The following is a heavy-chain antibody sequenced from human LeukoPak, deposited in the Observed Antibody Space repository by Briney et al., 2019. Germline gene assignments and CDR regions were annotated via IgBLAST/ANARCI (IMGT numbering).Heavy chain of an antibody. CDR2: INPNTGGT. Sequence: GASVKVSCKASGYTFTGYYIHWVRQAPGQGLEWMGRINPNTGGTDYAQKFQGRVTMTRDTSITTAYMELSRLTSDDTAIYYCARVWQGFFDLWGRGTLVTVSS. J-gene: IGHJ2*01. V-gene: IGHV1-2*06. D-gene: IGHD3-16*01. CDR1: GYTFTGYY. CDR3: ARVWQGFFDL.